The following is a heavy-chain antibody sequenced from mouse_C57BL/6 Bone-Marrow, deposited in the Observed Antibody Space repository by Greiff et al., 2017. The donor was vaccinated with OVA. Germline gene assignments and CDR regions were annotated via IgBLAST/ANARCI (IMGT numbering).Heavy chain of an antibody. J-gene: IGHJ3*01. CDR1: GFTFSDYG. Sequence: EVMLVESGGGLVKPGGSLKLSCAASGFTFSDYGMHWVRQAPEQGLEWVAYISSGSSTIYYADTVKGRFTISRDNAKNTLFLQMTSLRSEDTAMYYCAREYYGSSPWFAYWGQGTLVTVSA. D-gene: IGHD1-1*01. V-gene: IGHV5-17*01. CDR2: ISSGSSTI. CDR3: AREYYGSSPWFAY.